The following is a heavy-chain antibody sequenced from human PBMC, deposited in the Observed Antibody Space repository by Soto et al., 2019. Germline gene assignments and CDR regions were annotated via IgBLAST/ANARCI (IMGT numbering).Heavy chain of an antibody. CDR3: ATERYWSFEY. CDR1: GFIFSDFW. CDR2: VKPDGSDK. J-gene: IGHJ4*02. V-gene: IGHV3-7*01. Sequence: EVQLVESGGGSVQPGGSLRLPCAASGFIFSDFWLSWVRQAPGGGLEWVANVKPDGSDKYYVDSVRGRFTSSRDNAKDSLYLQLSSLRAEDTAVYYCATERYWSFEYWGQGALVTVSS. D-gene: IGHD2-8*02.